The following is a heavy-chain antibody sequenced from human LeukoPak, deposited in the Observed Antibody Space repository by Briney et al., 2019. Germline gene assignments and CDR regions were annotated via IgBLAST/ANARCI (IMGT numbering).Heavy chain of an antibody. CDR2: ISHSGTT. Sequence: SGTLSLTCAVSSGSTTSSDWWTWVRQPPGKGLEWVGEISHSGTTNYNPSLKTRVTISLDISNNQFSLKLSSVTAADTAVYYCARGGNYIFDYWGQGTLVTVSS. D-gene: IGHD1-26*01. V-gene: IGHV4-4*02. CDR3: ARGGNYIFDY. CDR1: SGSTTSSDW. J-gene: IGHJ4*02.